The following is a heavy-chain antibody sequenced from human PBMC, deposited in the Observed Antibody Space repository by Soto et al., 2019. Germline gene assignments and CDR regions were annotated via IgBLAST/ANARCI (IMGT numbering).Heavy chain of an antibody. V-gene: IGHV1-69*01. CDR2: FIPVYRTL. J-gene: IGHJ4*02. CDR1: GGSFGNSA. Sequence: QEQLVQSGAEVKKPGSSVKISCKASGGSFGNSAINWVRQTPGQGLEWLGGFIPVYRTLNYAQKFQGRVRITADESTGTAYMTLSSLASNDTAVYYCATGVIWIGYFTVDSWGQGTRVTVSS. D-gene: IGHD3-3*01. CDR3: ATGVIWIGYFTVDS.